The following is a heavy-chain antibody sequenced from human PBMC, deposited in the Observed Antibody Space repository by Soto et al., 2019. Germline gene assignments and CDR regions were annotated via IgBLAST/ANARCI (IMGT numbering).Heavy chain of an antibody. J-gene: IGHJ6*02. D-gene: IGHD3-3*01. Sequence: SVKVSCKASGGTFSSYAISWVRQAPGQRLEWMGGIIPIFGTANYAQKFQGRVTITADESTSPAYMELSSLRSEDTAVYYCARDTTPIFGQSDVRGQGTTVTVSS. V-gene: IGHV1-69*13. CDR3: ARDTTPIFGQSDV. CDR1: GGTFSSYA. CDR2: IIPIFGTA.